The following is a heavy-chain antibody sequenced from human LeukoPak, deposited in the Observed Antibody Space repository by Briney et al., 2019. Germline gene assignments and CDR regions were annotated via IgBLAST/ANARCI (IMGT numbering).Heavy chain of an antibody. Sequence: ASVKVSXKASGYTFSDYYMYWLRQAPGEGLEWIGRINPKSGDTNYAQNFQGRVTMTRDTSMNTAYMELSRLRSDDTAVYFCARGYCSGGSCYLVENWFDFWGQGTLVTVSS. CDR2: INPKSGDT. J-gene: IGHJ5*01. V-gene: IGHV1-2*06. CDR1: GYTFSDYY. D-gene: IGHD2-15*01. CDR3: ARGYCSGGSCYLVENWFDF.